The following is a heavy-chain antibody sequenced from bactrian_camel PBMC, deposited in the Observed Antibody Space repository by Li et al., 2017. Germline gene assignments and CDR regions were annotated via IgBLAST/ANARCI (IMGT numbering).Heavy chain of an antibody. CDR1: PRAYGTWC. D-gene: IGHD6*01. CDR3: AADTGWRCAARIRQGSWSRVAYAY. Sequence: HVQLVESGGASVQAGGSLRLSCEWYPRAYGTWCMYWFRRVPGKEREGVAGLFRDGQVNYADSVKGRFTIPKDNAKNTLYLQMDNLKPEDTAMYYCAADTGWRCAARIRQGSWSRVAYAYWGQGTQVTVS. CDR2: LFRDGQV. J-gene: IGHJ4*01. V-gene: IGHV3S55*01.